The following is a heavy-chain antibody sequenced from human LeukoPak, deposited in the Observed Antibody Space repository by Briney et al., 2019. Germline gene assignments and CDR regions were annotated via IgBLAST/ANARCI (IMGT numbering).Heavy chain of an antibody. CDR2: ISSSGSTI. Sequence: GGSLRLSCAASGFTFSDYYMSWIRQAPGKGMEWVSYISSSGSTIYYADSVKGRFTISRDNAKNSLYLQMNSLRAEDMAVYYCARPPLYDAFDIWGQGTMVTVSS. CDR1: GFTFSDYY. V-gene: IGHV3-11*01. J-gene: IGHJ3*02. CDR3: ARPPLYDAFDI.